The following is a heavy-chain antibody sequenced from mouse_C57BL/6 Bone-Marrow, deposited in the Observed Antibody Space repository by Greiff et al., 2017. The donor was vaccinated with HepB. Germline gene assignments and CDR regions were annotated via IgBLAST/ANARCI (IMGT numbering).Heavy chain of an antibody. CDR1: GFSLTSYG. V-gene: IGHV2-6*01. CDR3: ASGGGTAQAWFAY. D-gene: IGHD3-2*02. J-gene: IGHJ3*01. Sequence: VKLQESGPGLVAPSQSLSITCTVSGFSLTSYGVDWVRQSPGKGLEWLGVIWGVGSTNYNSALKSRLSISKDNSKSQVFLKMNSLQTDDTARYYCASGGGTAQAWFAYWGQGTLVTVSA. CDR2: IWGVGST.